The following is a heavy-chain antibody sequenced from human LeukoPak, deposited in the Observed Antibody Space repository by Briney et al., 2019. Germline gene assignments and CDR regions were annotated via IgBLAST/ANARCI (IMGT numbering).Heavy chain of an antibody. D-gene: IGHD4-17*01. V-gene: IGHV3-53*01. CDR1: GFTVSSNY. CDR3: ARAYSYGATYYYYYYMDV. J-gene: IGHJ6*03. Sequence: PGGSLRLSCAASGFTVSSNYMSWVRQAPGKGLEWVSVIYSGGSTYYADSVKGRFTISRDNSKNTLYLQMNSLRAEDTAVYYCARAYSYGATYYYYYYMDVWGKGTTVTISS. CDR2: IYSGGST.